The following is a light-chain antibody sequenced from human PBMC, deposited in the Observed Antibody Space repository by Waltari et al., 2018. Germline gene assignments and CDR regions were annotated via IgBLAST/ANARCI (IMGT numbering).Light chain of an antibody. V-gene: IGLV4-69*01. Sequence: QLVLTQSPSASASLGASVKLTCTLSSGHSSNVVAWHHQQPEKSPRDLLKVNSDGSHTKGDGLPDRFSGSSSGAGRYLTISSLQSDEEADYYCQTWGTGIWVFGGGTRLTVL. CDR2: VNSDGSH. J-gene: IGLJ3*02. CDR1: SGHSSNV. CDR3: QTWGTGIWV.